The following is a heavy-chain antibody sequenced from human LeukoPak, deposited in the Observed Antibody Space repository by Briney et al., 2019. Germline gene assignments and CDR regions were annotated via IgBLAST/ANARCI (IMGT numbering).Heavy chain of an antibody. CDR3: ARVFRFSYFDY. D-gene: IGHD3-3*01. V-gene: IGHV4-39*07. CDR1: GDSINSSTSY. Sequence: SETLSLTCAVSGDSINSSTSYWGWVRQPPGKGLEWVGTIFYSGSIYNNPSLKSRVTISLDTSKNQFSLRLRSVTAADTAFYYCARVFRFSYFDYWGQGALITVS. J-gene: IGHJ4*02. CDR2: IFYSGSI.